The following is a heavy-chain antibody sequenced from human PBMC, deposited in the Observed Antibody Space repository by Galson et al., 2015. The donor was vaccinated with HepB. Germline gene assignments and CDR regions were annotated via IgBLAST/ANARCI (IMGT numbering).Heavy chain of an antibody. V-gene: IGHV1-69*04. CDR2: IIPILGIA. CDR3: ARDRSRGLFDP. CDR1: GGTFSSYA. Sequence: SVKVSCKASGGTFSSYAISWVRQAPGQGLEWMGRIIPILGIANYAQKFQGRVTITADKSTSTAYMELSSLRSEDTAVYYCARDRSRGLFDPWGQGTLVTVSS. D-gene: IGHD3-10*01. J-gene: IGHJ5*02.